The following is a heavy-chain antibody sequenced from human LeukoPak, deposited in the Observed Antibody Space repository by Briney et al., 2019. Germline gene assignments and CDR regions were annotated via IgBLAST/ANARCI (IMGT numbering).Heavy chain of an antibody. CDR2: ISYDGSNK. CDR1: GFTFSSYA. V-gene: IGHV3-30-3*01. Sequence: LAVRSLRLSCAASGFTFSSYAMHWVRQAPGKGLEWVAVISYDGSNKYYADSVKGRFTISRGNSKNTLYLQMNSLRAEDTAVYYCARDAHNKDYYDSSGYYRYWGQGTLVTVSS. J-gene: IGHJ4*02. D-gene: IGHD3-22*01. CDR3: ARDAHNKDYYDSSGYYRY.